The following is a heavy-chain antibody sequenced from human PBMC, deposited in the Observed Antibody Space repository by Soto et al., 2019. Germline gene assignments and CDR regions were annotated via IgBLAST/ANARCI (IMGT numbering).Heavy chain of an antibody. V-gene: IGHV1-18*01. CDR2: ISGYNENT. Sequence: QVQLMQSGAEVKKPGASVRVSCKTSGYSFSNYGVAWVRQAPGQGLEWMGWISGYNENTNSAQHLQDRITMTTDTFMSTAYMELRSLRSDDTAIYYCARNMDYFYGPGSGNGHGVWGQGTTVTVFS. D-gene: IGHD3-10*01. CDR3: ARNMDYFYGPGSGNGHGV. CDR1: GYSFSNYG. J-gene: IGHJ6*02.